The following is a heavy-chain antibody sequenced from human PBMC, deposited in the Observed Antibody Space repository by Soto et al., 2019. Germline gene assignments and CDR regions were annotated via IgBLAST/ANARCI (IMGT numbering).Heavy chain of an antibody. V-gene: IGHV3-15*07. CDR1: GFTFSNAW. D-gene: IGHD6-13*01. CDR2: IKSKTDGGTT. Sequence: GGSLRLSCAASGFTFSNAWMNWVRQAPGKGLEWVGRIKSKTDGGTTDYAAPVKGRFTISRDDSKNTLYLQMNSLKTEDTAVYYCTTDQDSSSWYPSAFLDWGQGTLVTVSS. J-gene: IGHJ4*02. CDR3: TTDQDSSSWYPSAFLD.